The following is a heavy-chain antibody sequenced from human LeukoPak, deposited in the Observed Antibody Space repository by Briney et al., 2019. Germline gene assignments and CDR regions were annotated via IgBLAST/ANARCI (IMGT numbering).Heavy chain of an antibody. J-gene: IGHJ4*02. CDR1: GVSLSTHH. CDR3: ARGYDSSAYYPFNY. V-gene: IGHV4-59*11. Sequence: SETLSLTCVVSGVSLSTHHWSWIRQSPGRGLEWIGYISDSGSTNYNPSLKSRVTISVDTSKNQFSLMLSSVTAADTAVYYCARGYDSSAYYPFNYWGQGTLVTVSS. CDR2: ISDSGST. D-gene: IGHD3-22*01.